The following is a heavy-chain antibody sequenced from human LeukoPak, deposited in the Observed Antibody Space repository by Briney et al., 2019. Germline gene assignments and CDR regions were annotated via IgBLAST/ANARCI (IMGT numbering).Heavy chain of an antibody. CDR2: ASHIGNNK. Sequence: PGRSLRLSCAASGFIFSNYPMHWVRQAPGKGLEWVAAASHIGNNKYYPNAVRGRFTISRDNSKDTLFLQMDSLRTEDTAVYYCAREIPNAFDIWGQGTMVTVSS. J-gene: IGHJ3*02. CDR3: AREIPNAFDI. V-gene: IGHV3-30-3*01. CDR1: GFIFSNYP.